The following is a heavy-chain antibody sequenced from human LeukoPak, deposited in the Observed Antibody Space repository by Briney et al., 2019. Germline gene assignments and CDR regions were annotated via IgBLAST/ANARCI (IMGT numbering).Heavy chain of an antibody. Sequence: SETLSLTCAVYGGSFSGYYWSWIRQPPGKGLEWIGEINHSGSTNYDPSLKSRATISVDTSKNQFSLKLSSVTAADTAVYYCARVLYDILTGYPKRGGAFDIWGQGTMVTVSS. CDR2: INHSGST. V-gene: IGHV4-34*01. J-gene: IGHJ3*02. CDR1: GGSFSGYY. CDR3: ARVLYDILTGYPKRGGAFDI. D-gene: IGHD3-9*01.